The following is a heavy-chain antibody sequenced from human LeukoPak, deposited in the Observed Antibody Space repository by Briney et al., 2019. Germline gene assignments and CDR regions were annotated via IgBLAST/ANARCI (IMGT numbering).Heavy chain of an antibody. D-gene: IGHD3-10*01. Sequence: GGSLRLSCAASGFTFSSYGMHWVRQAPGKGLEGVAVIWYDGSNKYYADSVKGRFTISRDNSKNTLYLQMNSLRAEDTAVYYCAGARWFGELDYWGQGTLVTVSS. J-gene: IGHJ4*02. CDR3: AGARWFGELDY. V-gene: IGHV3-33*01. CDR1: GFTFSSYG. CDR2: IWYDGSNK.